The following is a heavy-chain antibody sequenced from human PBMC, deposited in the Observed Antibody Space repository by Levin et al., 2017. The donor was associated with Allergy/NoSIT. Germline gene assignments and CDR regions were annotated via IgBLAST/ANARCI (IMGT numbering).Heavy chain of an antibody. CDR1: GFTFSNAW. CDR2: IKSKTDGGTT. D-gene: IGHD5-12*01. Sequence: GGSLRLSCAASGFTFSNAWMSWVRQAPGKGLEWVGRIKSKTDGGTTDYAAPVKGRFTISRDDSKNTLYLQMNSLKTEDTAVYYCTTAYSGYDHFDYWGQGTLVTVSS. CDR3: TTAYSGYDHFDY. J-gene: IGHJ4*02. V-gene: IGHV3-15*01.